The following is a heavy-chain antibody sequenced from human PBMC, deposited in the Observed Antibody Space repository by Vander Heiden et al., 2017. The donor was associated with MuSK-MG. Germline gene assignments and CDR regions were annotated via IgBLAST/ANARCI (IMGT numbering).Heavy chain of an antibody. D-gene: IGHD1-26*01. J-gene: IGHJ4*01. CDR1: GGSISSGSYY. Sequence: QLQLQESGPGLVKPSQTLSLTCTVSGGSISSGSYYWSWIRQPAGKGLEWIGRIYTRGSTNYNPSLKSRVTISVDTAKNQFSMKMRSVTAADTAVYYDARAARESGRDYWGHGTMVT. V-gene: IGHV4-61*02. CDR2: IYTRGST. CDR3: ARAARESGRDY.